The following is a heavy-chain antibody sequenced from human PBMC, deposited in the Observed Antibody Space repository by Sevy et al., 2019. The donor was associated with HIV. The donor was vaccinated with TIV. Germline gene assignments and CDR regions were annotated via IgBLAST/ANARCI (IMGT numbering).Heavy chain of an antibody. V-gene: IGHV3-23*01. D-gene: IGHD2-8*01. CDR1: GFTFSSYA. CDR3: AREGCTKPHDY. J-gene: IGHJ4*02. CDR2: ISGSDGRT. Sequence: GGSLRLSCAASGFTFSSYAMTWVRQAPGKGLEWVSIISGSDGRTYYADSVKGRFTISRDNSKNTLYLQMNSLRPEDTAVYYCAREGCTKPHDYWGQGTLVTVSS.